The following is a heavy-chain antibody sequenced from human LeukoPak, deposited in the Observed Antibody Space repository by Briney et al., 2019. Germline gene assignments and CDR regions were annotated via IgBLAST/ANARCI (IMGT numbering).Heavy chain of an antibody. CDR1: GFTFSSYA. CDR2: ISYDGSNK. D-gene: IGHD2/OR15-2a*01. J-gene: IGHJ2*01. Sequence: GGSLRLSCAASGFTFSSYAMHWVRQAPGKGLEWVAVISYDGSNKYYADSVKGRFTISRDNSKNTLYLQMNSLRAEDTAVYYCARGYYLRYFDLWGRGTLVTVSS. V-gene: IGHV3-30-3*01. CDR3: ARGYYLRYFDL.